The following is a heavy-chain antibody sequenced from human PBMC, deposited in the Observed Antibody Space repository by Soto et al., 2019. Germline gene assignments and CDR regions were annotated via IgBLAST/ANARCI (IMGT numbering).Heavy chain of an antibody. CDR3: ARDHAYYDILTGYLQV. CDR1: GFTFSSYA. Sequence: QVQLVESGGGVVQPGRSLRLSCAASGFTFSSYAMHWVRQAPGKGLEWVAVISYDGSNKYYADSVKGRFTISRDNSKNTLYLQMNSLRAEDTAVYYCARDHAYYDILTGYLQVWGQGTLVTVSS. V-gene: IGHV3-30-3*01. D-gene: IGHD3-9*01. J-gene: IGHJ4*02. CDR2: ISYDGSNK.